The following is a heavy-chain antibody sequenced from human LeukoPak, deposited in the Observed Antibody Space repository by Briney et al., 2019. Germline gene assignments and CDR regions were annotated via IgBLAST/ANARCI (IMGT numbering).Heavy chain of an antibody. V-gene: IGHV4-39*01. Sequence: SETLSLTCTVSGGSISSGSYYWGWIRQPPGKGLEWIGSIYYSGSTYYNPSLKSRVTISVDTSKNQFSLKLSSVTAADTAVYYCARLGRAAGTTQFDYWGQGTLVTVSS. CDR1: GGSISSGSYY. D-gene: IGHD6-13*01. CDR3: ARLGRAAGTTQFDY. J-gene: IGHJ4*02. CDR2: IYYSGST.